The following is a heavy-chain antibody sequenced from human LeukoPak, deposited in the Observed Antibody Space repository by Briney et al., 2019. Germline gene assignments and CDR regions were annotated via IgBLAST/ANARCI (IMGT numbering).Heavy chain of an antibody. CDR2: INSDGSST. D-gene: IGHD3-22*01. Sequence: GGSLRLSCAAAGFTFSSYWMHWVRQAPGKGLVWVSRINSDGSSTSYADSAKGRFTISRDNAKNTLYLQMNSLRAEDTAVYYCARDARYYDSSGYPGDYWGQGTLVTVSS. V-gene: IGHV3-74*01. CDR3: ARDARYYDSSGYPGDY. J-gene: IGHJ4*02. CDR1: GFTFSSYW.